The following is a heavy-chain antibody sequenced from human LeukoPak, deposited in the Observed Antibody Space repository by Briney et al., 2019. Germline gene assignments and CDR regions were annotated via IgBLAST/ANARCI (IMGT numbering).Heavy chain of an antibody. CDR1: GXSISSGDYY. CDR3: ARVTSDYYGSGTYYNPYYFDY. D-gene: IGHD3-10*01. J-gene: IGHJ4*02. Sequence: SETLSLTCTVSGXSISSGDYYWSWIRQPPGKGLDWIGYIYYSGSTSYNPSLKSRLTMSVDTSTNQFSLKLSSVTAADTAVYYCARVTSDYYGSGTYYNPYYFDYWGQGTLVTVSS. CDR2: IYYSGST. V-gene: IGHV4-30-4*01.